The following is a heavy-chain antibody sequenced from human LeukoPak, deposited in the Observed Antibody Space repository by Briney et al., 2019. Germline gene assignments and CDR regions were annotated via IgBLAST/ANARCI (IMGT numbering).Heavy chain of an antibody. CDR3: AKPMIVVVITGPFDY. CDR1: GFTFSSYA. V-gene: IGHV3-23*01. D-gene: IGHD3-22*01. Sequence: GGSLRLSCAASGFTFSSYAMSWVRQAPGKGLEWVSAISGSGGSTYYADSVKGRFTISRDNSKNTLYLQMNSLRAEDTAVYYCAKPMIVVVITGPFDYWGQGTLVTVSS. J-gene: IGHJ4*02. CDR2: ISGSGGST.